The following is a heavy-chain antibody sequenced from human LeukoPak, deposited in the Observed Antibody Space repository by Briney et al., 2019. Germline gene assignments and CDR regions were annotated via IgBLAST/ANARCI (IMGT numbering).Heavy chain of an antibody. CDR3: ARDYEGYSSGQLIDY. V-gene: IGHV3-21*01. J-gene: IGHJ4*02. CDR1: GFTFSTYS. Sequence: GGSLRLSCEASGFTFSTYSMNWVRQAPGKGLEWVSSISSSSYTYYADSVKGRFIISRDNAKNSLYLQMNSLRGEDTAVYYCARDYEGYSSGQLIDYWGQGTLVTVSS. D-gene: IGHD6-19*01. CDR2: ISSSSYT.